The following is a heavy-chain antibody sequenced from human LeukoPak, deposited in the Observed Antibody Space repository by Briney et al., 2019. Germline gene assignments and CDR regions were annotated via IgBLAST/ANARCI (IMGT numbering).Heavy chain of an antibody. CDR2: IYYSGST. V-gene: IGHV4-59*12. Sequence: SETLSLTCTVSGGSISSYYWSWIRQPPGKGLEWIGYIYYSGSTNYNPSLKSRVTISVDTSKNQFSLKLSSVTAADTAVYYCARGDSSSWYGWADAFDIWGQGTMVTVSS. D-gene: IGHD6-13*01. J-gene: IGHJ3*02. CDR1: GGSISSYY. CDR3: ARGDSSSWYGWADAFDI.